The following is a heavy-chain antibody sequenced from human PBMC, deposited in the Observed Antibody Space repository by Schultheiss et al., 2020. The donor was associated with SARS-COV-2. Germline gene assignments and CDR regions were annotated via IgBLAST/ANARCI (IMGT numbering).Heavy chain of an antibody. Sequence: SETLSLTCTVSGGSMSSYYWSWIRQPPGKGLEWIGYIYYSGSTNYNPSLKSRVTTSVDTSKNQFSLKLSSVTAADTAVYYCAREQAYCGGDCQPPYYYYGMDVWGQGTTVTVSS. CDR2: IYYSGST. V-gene: IGHV4-59*12. CDR1: GGSMSSYY. CDR3: AREQAYCGGDCQPPYYYYGMDV. J-gene: IGHJ6*02. D-gene: IGHD2-21*02.